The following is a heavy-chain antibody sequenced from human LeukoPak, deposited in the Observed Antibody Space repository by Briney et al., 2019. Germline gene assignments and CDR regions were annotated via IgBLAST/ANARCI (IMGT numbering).Heavy chain of an antibody. V-gene: IGHV1-46*01. J-gene: IGHJ4*02. CDR3: ARYSSGTGFDY. D-gene: IGHD6-19*01. CDR1: GYTFTSYY. CDR2: INPSGGST. Sequence: ASVTVSCTASGYTFTSYYMHWVRQAPGQGLEWMGIINPSGGSTSYAQKFQGRVTMTRDTSTSTVYMELSSLRSEDTAVYYCARYSSGTGFDYWGQGTLVTVSS.